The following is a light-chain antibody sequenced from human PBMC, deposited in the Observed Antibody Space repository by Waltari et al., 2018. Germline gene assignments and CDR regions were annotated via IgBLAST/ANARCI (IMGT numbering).Light chain of an antibody. Sequence: SSELTQAPAVSVALGQTVRITCQGDSLRRYYASWYQQRPGKAPILVLHGQNNRPSWIPDRFAGYSSGNTASVTITGAQAEDEADYYCHSRDTSSTRVFGGGTRLTV. J-gene: IGLJ2*01. CDR1: SLRRYY. V-gene: IGLV3-19*01. CDR3: HSRDTSSTRV. CDR2: GQN.